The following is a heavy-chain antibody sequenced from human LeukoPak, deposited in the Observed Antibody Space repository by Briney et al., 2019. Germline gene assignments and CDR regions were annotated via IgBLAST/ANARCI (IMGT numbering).Heavy chain of an antibody. CDR2: ISSNGGST. J-gene: IGHJ4*02. CDR3: ARGCSSTSCPPKH. D-gene: IGHD2-2*01. CDR1: GFTFSSYA. V-gene: IGHV3-64*01. Sequence: GGSLRLSCAASGFTFSSYAMHWVRQAPGKGLEYVSAISSNGGSTYYANSVKGRFTISRDNSKNTLYLQMGSLRAEDMAVYYCARGCSSTSCPPKHWGQGTLVTVSS.